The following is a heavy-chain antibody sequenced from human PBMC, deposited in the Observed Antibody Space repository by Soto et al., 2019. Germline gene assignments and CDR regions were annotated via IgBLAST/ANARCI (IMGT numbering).Heavy chain of an antibody. Sequence: GASVKVSCKVSGYTLTDLSVHCVRQAPGKGLEWMGAFDPEDGKTVYGQNFQGRVTVTEDTSTDTVHMELRSLKSEDTAVYYCATDVSGYNSGWYVHYGLDVWGQGTTVTVSS. CDR1: GYTLTDLS. CDR3: ATDVSGYNSGWYVHYGLDV. V-gene: IGHV1-24*01. D-gene: IGHD6-19*01. J-gene: IGHJ6*02. CDR2: FDPEDGKT.